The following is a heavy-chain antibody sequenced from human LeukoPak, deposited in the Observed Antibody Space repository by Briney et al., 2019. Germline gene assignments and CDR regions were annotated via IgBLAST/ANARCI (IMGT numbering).Heavy chain of an antibody. Sequence: SVKVSCKASGGTFSSYAISWVRQAPGQGLEWMGGIIPIFGTANYAQKFQGRVTITTDESTSTAYMELSSLRSEDTAVYYCARRRIVAGTDAFDIWGRGTMVTVSS. CDR1: GGTFSSYA. CDR3: ARRRIVAGTDAFDI. J-gene: IGHJ3*02. D-gene: IGHD6-19*01. CDR2: IIPIFGTA. V-gene: IGHV1-69*05.